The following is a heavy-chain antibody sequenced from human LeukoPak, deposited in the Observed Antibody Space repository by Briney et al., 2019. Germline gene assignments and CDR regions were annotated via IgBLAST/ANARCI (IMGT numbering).Heavy chain of an antibody. CDR1: GGSISSYY. J-gene: IGHJ6*02. CDR3: ARDGGSSSFYHYYGMDV. V-gene: IGHV4-4*07. D-gene: IGHD6-6*01. CDR2: IYTSWST. Sequence: SETLSLTCTVSGGSISSYYWSWIRQPAGKGLEWIGRIYTSWSTNYNPSLKSRVTMSVDTSKNQFSLKLSSVTAADTAVYYCARDGGSSSFYHYYGMDVWGQGTTVTVSS.